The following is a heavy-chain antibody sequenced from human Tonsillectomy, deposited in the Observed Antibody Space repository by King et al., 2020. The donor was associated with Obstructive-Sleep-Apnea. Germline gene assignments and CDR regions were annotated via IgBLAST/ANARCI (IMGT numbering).Heavy chain of an antibody. D-gene: IGHD3-16*01. CDR3: ARTFWGRGSGNFDF. Sequence: QVTLKESGPVLVKPTETLTLTCAVSGFSLSNARLGVSWIRQAPGKALEWLAHIFSNDEAAYTTSLKNRLTISKDTSAGRVVLMMTDVDPVDTATYFCARTFWGRGSGNFDFWGRGTRVTVSS. V-gene: IGHV2-26*01. CDR2: IFSNDEA. CDR1: GFSLSNARLG. J-gene: IGHJ2*01.